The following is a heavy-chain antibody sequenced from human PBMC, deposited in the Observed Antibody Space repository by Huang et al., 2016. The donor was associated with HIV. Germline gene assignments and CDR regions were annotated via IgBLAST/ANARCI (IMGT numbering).Heavy chain of an antibody. V-gene: IGHV3-30*18. CDR3: AKDSLRQISNIYNFDS. J-gene: IGHJ4*02. CDR1: GFTFSDYA. Sequence: VKLVESGGGVVQPGKSLTLSCAASGFTFSDYAIHWVRQAPGRGLEWVAFMSHDYRNKDFTGSVKGRFDLSRDNSKNTAFLQMNGLRPEDTAVYFCAKDSLRQISNIYNFDSWGQGTLVVVSS. D-gene: IGHD4-4*01. CDR2: MSHDYRNK.